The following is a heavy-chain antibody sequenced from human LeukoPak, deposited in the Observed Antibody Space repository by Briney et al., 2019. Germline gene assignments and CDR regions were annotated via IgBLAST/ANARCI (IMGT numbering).Heavy chain of an antibody. D-gene: IGHD2-15*01. V-gene: IGHV3-23*01. Sequence: GGSLRLSCAASGFTFSSYAMSWVRQAPGKGLEWVSAINGSGGSTYYADSVKGRFTISRDNSKNKLYLQMNSLRAEDTAVYYCAKDWPRYCSGGSCSGYWGQGTLVTVSS. CDR1: GFTFSSYA. J-gene: IGHJ4*02. CDR2: INGSGGST. CDR3: AKDWPRYCSGGSCSGY.